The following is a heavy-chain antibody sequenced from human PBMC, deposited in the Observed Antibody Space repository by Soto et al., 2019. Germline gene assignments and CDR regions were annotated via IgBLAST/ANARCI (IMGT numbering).Heavy chain of an antibody. CDR1: GFTFSSYW. D-gene: IGHD2-15*01. V-gene: IGHV3-74*01. CDR3: VRTSLVVAAATREDY. CDR2: INSDGSST. J-gene: IGHJ4*02. Sequence: PGGSLRLSCAASGFTFSSYWMHWVRQAPGKGLVWVSRINSDGSSTSYADSVKVRFTISRDNAKNTLYLQMNSLRAEDTAVYYCVRTSLVVAAATREDYWGQGTLVTVSS.